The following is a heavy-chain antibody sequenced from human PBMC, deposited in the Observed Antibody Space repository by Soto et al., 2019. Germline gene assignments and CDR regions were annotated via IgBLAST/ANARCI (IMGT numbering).Heavy chain of an antibody. V-gene: IGHV5-51*01. CDR1: GYSFTTYW. CDR2: IYPDDSDT. J-gene: IGHJ4*02. Sequence: PXESLKISGQGSGYSFTTYWIVWVRQMPGKGLECMGVIYPDDSDTIYSPSFQGQVTISADKSISTAYLQWSSLKASDTAMYYCARGGAEYYYDGTGYYQLDSWGQGTLITFS. D-gene: IGHD3-22*01. CDR3: ARGGAEYYYDGTGYYQLDS.